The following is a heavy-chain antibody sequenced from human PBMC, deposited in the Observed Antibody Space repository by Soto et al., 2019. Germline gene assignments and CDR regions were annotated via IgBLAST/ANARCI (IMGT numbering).Heavy chain of an antibody. J-gene: IGHJ4*02. D-gene: IGHD1-26*01. CDR3: ARASIYGTYYYFDH. CDR1: GYTFTSDC. Sequence: GASVKVSCKASGYTFTSDCITWVRQAPGQGLEWMGWITVNSGNTHYAQKLQGRVTMTTDTSTTTAYMELWSLRSDDTAVYYCARASIYGTYYYFDHWGQGTPVTVSS. CDR2: ITVNSGNT. V-gene: IGHV1-18*04.